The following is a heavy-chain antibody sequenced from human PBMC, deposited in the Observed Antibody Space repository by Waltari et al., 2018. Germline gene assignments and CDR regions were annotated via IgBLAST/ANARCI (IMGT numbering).Heavy chain of an antibody. CDR1: GGSFSGYY. CDR3: ARWAYSSSGDY. CDR2: INHSGST. Sequence: QVQLQQWGAGLLKPSETLSLTCAVYGGSFSGYYWSWIRQPPGKGLEWIGEINHSGSTNYNPSLKIRVTISVDTSKNQFSLKLSSVTAADTAVYYCARWAYSSSGDYWGQGTLVTVSS. V-gene: IGHV4-34*01. J-gene: IGHJ4*02. D-gene: IGHD6-6*01.